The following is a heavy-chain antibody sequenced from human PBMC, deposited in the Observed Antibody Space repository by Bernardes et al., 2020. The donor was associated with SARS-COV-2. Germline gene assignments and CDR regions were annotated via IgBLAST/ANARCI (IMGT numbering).Heavy chain of an antibody. J-gene: IGHJ4*02. CDR2: SYHSGTT. Sequence: SETLSLSCDVSGYSINSGDYWGWSRQAPGTGQQWTGSSYHSGTTYYKHSLKSRVTVSVDTSKNQFSLRVSSVTAADTAVYYCSRGLTTIFGLLILIPAAGPLDSWGQGTLVTVSS. D-gene: IGHD6-13*01. V-gene: IGHV4-38-2*01. CDR3: SRGLTTIFGLLILIPAAGPLDS. CDR1: GYSINSGDY.